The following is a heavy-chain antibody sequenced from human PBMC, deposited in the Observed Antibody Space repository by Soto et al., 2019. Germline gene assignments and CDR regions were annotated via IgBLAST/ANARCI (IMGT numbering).Heavy chain of an antibody. CDR1: GHTFTSND. J-gene: IGHJ4*02. CDR2: MNSNSGNT. CDR3: ARGTGRRHFDY. V-gene: IGHV1-8*01. Sequence: ASVKVSCKASGHTFTSNDINWVRQATGQGLEWMGWMNSNSGNTGYAQKFQGRVTMTRNTSISTAYMELSTLRSEDTAMYFCARGTGRRHFDYWGQGTLVTVSS.